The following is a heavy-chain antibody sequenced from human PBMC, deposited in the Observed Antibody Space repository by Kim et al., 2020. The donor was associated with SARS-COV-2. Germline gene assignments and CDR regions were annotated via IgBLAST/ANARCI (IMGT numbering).Heavy chain of an antibody. D-gene: IGHD2-15*01. Sequence: SGPTLVNPTQTLTLTYTFSEFSLSTSGVGVGWIRQPPGKALEWLALIYWDDDKRYSPSLKNRLTITKDTSKNQVVLTMTNMDPVDTATYYFAHRRGYCSGASCYSIFNWFAPWGQGILVTVSS. V-gene: IGHV2-5*02. CDR1: EFSLSTSGVG. J-gene: IGHJ5*02. CDR2: IYWDDDK. CDR3: AHRRGYCSGASCYSIFNWFAP.